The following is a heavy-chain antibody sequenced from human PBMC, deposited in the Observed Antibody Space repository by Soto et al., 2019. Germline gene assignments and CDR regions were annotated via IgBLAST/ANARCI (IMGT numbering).Heavy chain of an antibody. V-gene: IGHV3-21*06. CDR1: GFTFTRYS. Sequence: EVLLVESGGGLVKPGGSLRLSCAASGFTFTRYSMNWVRQAPGKGLEWVASISSTTNYIYYGESLKGRLTISRDNAKNSMYLQINALRAEDTAVYYCARTLSWRRGPFDSWGQGTLVTVSS. CDR2: ISSTTNYI. CDR3: ARTLSWRRGPFDS. J-gene: IGHJ4*02. D-gene: IGHD2-15*01.